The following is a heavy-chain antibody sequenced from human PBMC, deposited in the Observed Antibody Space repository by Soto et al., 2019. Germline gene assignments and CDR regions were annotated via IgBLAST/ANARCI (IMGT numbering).Heavy chain of an antibody. V-gene: IGHV1-3*01. J-gene: IGHJ6*02. CDR2: INAGNGNT. Sequence: ASVKVSCKASGYTFTSYAMHWVRQAPGQRLEWMGWINAGNGNTKYSQKFQGRVTITRDTSASTAYMELSSLRSEDTAVYYCARASIEYSSGWYGYYYYGMDVWGQGTTVAVYS. CDR1: GYTFTSYA. CDR3: ARASIEYSSGWYGYYYYGMDV. D-gene: IGHD6-19*01.